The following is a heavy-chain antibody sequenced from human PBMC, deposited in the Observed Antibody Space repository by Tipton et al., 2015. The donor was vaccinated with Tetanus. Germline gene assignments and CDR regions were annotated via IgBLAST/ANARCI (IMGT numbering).Heavy chain of an antibody. Sequence: GLVKPSETLSLTCTVSGASISSSGDYWGWIRQPPGKGLEWIGSVYHSGSTNYSPSLERRVTMAVDTSKNQFSLSLRSVTAADTAVYYCARLSSSANDAHGFDIWGQGTMVTVSS. V-gene: IGHV4-39*01. J-gene: IGHJ3*02. D-gene: IGHD3-22*01. CDR2: VYHSGST. CDR1: GASISSSGDY. CDR3: ARLSSSANDAHGFDI.